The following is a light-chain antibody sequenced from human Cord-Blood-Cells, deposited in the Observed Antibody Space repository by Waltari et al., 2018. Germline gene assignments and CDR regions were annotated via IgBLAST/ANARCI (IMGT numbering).Light chain of an antibody. CDR3: QSYDSSLSGSV. CDR1: RSNIGAGYD. J-gene: IGLJ3*02. V-gene: IGLV1-40*01. Sequence: QSVLTQPPSVSGAPGQRVTISCTGSRSNIGAGYDVHWYQQLPGTAPKLLIYGNSNRPSGGPDRFSGSKSGTSASLAITGLQAEDEADYYCQSYDSSLSGSVFGGGTKLTVL. CDR2: GNS.